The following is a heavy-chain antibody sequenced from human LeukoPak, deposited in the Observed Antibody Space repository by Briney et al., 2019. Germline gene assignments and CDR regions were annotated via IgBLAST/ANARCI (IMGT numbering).Heavy chain of an antibody. V-gene: IGHV3-21*01. CDR3: ARGIAALGFDP. CDR1: GFTFSSYS. Sequence: GGSLRLSCAASGFTFSSYSMSWVRQAPGKGLEWVSSISSSSSYIYYADSVKGRFTISRDNAKNSLYLQMNSLRAEDTAVYYCARGIAALGFDPWGQGTLVTVSS. D-gene: IGHD6-6*01. CDR2: ISSSSSYI. J-gene: IGHJ5*02.